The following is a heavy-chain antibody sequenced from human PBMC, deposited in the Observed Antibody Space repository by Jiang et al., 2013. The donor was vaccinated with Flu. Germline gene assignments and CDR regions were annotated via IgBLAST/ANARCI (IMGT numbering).Heavy chain of an antibody. V-gene: IGHV4-39*01. CDR1: GGPMSSSDFY. D-gene: IGHD2-15*01. CDR2: MFYSGTT. Sequence: GLVKPSETLSLTCSVSGGPMSSSDFYWGWIRQTPGKGLEWIGNMFYSGTTNYNPSLKSRVTIYVETSKNQLSLNLRSVTAADTAVYYCTRRGVGRPTDNWGQGTLVTVSS. J-gene: IGHJ4*02. CDR3: TRRGVGRPTDN.